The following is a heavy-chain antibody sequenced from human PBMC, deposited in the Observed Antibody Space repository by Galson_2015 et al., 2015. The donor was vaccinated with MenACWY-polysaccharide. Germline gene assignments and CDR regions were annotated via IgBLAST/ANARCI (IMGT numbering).Heavy chain of an antibody. D-gene: IGHD2-2*01. V-gene: IGHV3-33*01. Sequence: SMRLSCAASGSRFSNSGMHWVRQAPGKGQEGVAVIQYDGSNKVYADSVKGRFTISRDNSKNTVFLEMNTLGVEDTAVYYCAREGSRIVFHAFDIWGQGTMVTVSS. J-gene: IGHJ3*02. CDR2: IQYDGSNK. CDR1: GSRFSNSG. CDR3: AREGSRIVFHAFDI.